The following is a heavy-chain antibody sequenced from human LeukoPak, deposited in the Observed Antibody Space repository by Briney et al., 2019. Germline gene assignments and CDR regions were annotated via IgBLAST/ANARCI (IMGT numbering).Heavy chain of an antibody. J-gene: IGHJ5*02. Sequence: SETLSLTCAVYGGSFSGYYWSWIRQPPGKGLEWIGEINHSGGTNYNPPLKSRVTISVDTSKNQFSLKLSSVTAADTAVYYCARVPRYCSSTSCQKNWFDPWGQGTLVTVSS. D-gene: IGHD2-2*01. CDR2: INHSGGT. V-gene: IGHV4-34*01. CDR3: ARVPRYCSSTSCQKNWFDP. CDR1: GGSFSGYY.